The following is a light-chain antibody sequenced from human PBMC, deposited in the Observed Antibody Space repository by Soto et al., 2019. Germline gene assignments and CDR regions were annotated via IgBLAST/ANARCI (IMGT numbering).Light chain of an antibody. J-gene: IGKJ5*01. CDR1: QGLVYSDVETY. CDR3: MQSIQLPIT. CDR2: EVS. Sequence: EIVLTQSPLSLSVTPGQPASISCKSSQGLVYSDVETYLYWYLLKSGQPPQLLISEVSNLFSGVSDRFSGSGSGTDFTLKISRVDVEDVGVYYCMQSIQLPITLGQGTRLEIK. V-gene: IGKV2D-29*01.